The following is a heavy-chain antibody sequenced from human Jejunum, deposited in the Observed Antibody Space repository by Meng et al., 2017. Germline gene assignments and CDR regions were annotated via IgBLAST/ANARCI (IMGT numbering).Heavy chain of an antibody. Sequence: GESLKISCAASGFTLTSSYMHWVRQAPGKGLVWVSAINSDGSITTYADSVKGRFTISRDNAKNTLYLQMDSLRGEDTAVYYCASQTNTGHWGQGALVTVSS. CDR1: GFTLTSSY. J-gene: IGHJ4*02. V-gene: IGHV3-74*03. D-gene: IGHD4-17*01. CDR3: ASQTNTGH. CDR2: INSDGSIT.